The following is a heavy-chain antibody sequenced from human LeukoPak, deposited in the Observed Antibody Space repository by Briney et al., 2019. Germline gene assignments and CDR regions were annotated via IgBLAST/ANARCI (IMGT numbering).Heavy chain of an antibody. Sequence: GGSLRLSCVGSGFNVTTNNMYWVRQAPGKGLECVSTCLAGGLLHYAESVRDRFIISRDTSKNTLHLQMSSLSAEDTAVYYCGRRFCNSCPLDFWGQGTLVTVSS. V-gene: IGHV3-66*04. J-gene: IGHJ4*02. CDR1: GFNVTTNN. D-gene: IGHD2-21*01. CDR3: GRRFCNSCPLDF. CDR2: CLAGGLL.